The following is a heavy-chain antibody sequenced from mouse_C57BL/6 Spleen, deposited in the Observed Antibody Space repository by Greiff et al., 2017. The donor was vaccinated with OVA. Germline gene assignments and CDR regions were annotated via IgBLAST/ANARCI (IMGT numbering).Heavy chain of an antibody. V-gene: IGHV1-82*01. J-gene: IGHJ4*01. CDR3: ARTLYYYGSSYVGYAMDY. D-gene: IGHD1-1*01. CDR1: GYAFSSSW. Sequence: QVQLQQSGPELVKPGASVKISCKASGYAFSSSWMNWVKQRPGKGLEWIGRIYPGDGDTNYNGKFKGKATLTADKSYSTAYMQLSSLTSEDSAVYFCARTLYYYGSSYVGYAMDYWGQGTSVTVSS. CDR2: IYPGDGDT.